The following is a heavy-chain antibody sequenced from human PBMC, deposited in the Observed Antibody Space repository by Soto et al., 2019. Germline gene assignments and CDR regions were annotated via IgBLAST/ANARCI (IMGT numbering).Heavy chain of an antibody. V-gene: IGHV4-39*01. J-gene: IGHJ6*02. D-gene: IGHD3-10*01. CDR1: GGSISSSSYY. CDR2: IYYSGST. Sequence: SETLSLTCTVSGGSISSSSYYWGWIRQPPGKGLEWIGSIYYSGSTYYNPSLKSRVTISVDTSKNQFSLKLSSVTAADTAVYYCARQGGVRGVRTPGGMDVWGQGTTVTVSS. CDR3: ARQGGVRGVRTPGGMDV.